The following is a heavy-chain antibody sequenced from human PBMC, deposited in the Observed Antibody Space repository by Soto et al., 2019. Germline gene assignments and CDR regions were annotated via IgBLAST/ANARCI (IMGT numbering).Heavy chain of an antibody. J-gene: IGHJ4*02. CDR3: ARSQEVVVVPAAPIDY. D-gene: IGHD2-2*01. Sequence: QVQLVQSGAEVKKPGASVKLSCKTSGYTFSNYYINWVRQAPGQGLEWMGRINPSGGSTSYAQKFQDRVTMTRVTSTSTVYMDLSSLRSEDTAVYYCARSQEVVVVPAAPIDYWGQGTLVTVSS. CDR2: INPSGGST. V-gene: IGHV1-46*01. CDR1: GYTFSNYY.